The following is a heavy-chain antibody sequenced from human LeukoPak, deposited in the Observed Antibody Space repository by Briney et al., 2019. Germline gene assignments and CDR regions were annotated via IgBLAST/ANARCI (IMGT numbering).Heavy chain of an antibody. CDR3: ARWFCVTDTCLHMDV. Sequence: SETLSLTCGVSGDSISSDYYWSWIRQPPGKGLEWIGYIYHTGSAAYNPSLKSRVTMSVDTSKNQFTLKLSSVTAADTAVYYCARWFCVTDTCLHMDVWGKGTTVTVSS. J-gene: IGHJ6*03. V-gene: IGHV4-38-2*01. CDR1: GDSISSDYY. D-gene: IGHD3-22*01. CDR2: IYHTGSA.